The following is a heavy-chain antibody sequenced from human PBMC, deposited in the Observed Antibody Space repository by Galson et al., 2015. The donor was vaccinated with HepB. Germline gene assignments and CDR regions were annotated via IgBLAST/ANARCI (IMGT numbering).Heavy chain of an antibody. J-gene: IGHJ5*01. CDR3: ARDDGSGSYIDS. CDR2: IWYDESNK. D-gene: IGHD3-10*01. CDR1: GFNFSSHG. Sequence: SLRLSCAASGFNFSSHGIHWVRQAPGKGLEWVAVIWYDESNKYYADSVKGRFAISRDNSKNTLYLQMDSLRAEDTAVYYCARDDGSGSYIDSWGQGTLVTVSS. V-gene: IGHV3-33*01.